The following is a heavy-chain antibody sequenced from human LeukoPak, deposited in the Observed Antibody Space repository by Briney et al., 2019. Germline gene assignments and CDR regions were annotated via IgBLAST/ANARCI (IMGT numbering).Heavy chain of an antibody. D-gene: IGHD6-19*01. V-gene: IGHV3-53*01. J-gene: IGHJ6*03. CDR2: IYSGGST. CDR3: ARGCSGWYLAVYYYYYMDV. CDR1: GFTVSSNY. Sequence: GGSLRLSCAASGFTVSSNYMSWVRQAPGKGLEWVSIIYSGGSTFYADSVKGRFTISRDNSKNTLYLQMNSLRAEDTAVYYCARGCSGWYLAVYYYYYMDVWGKGTTVTISS.